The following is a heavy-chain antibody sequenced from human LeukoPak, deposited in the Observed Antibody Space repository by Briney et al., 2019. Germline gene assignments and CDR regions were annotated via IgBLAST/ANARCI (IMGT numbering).Heavy chain of an antibody. J-gene: IGHJ4*02. V-gene: IGHV4-30-4*08. Sequence: SQTLSLTCTVPGGSISSGDYYWSWIRQPPGKGLEWIGYIYYSGSTYYNPSLKGRVTISVDTSKNQFSLKLSSVTAADTAVYYCAQGGDYSSSSVFDYWGQGTLVTVSS. CDR2: IYYSGST. D-gene: IGHD6-6*01. CDR1: GGSISSGDYY. CDR3: AQGGDYSSSSVFDY.